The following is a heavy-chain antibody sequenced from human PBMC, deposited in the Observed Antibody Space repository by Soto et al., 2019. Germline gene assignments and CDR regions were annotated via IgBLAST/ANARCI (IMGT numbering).Heavy chain of an antibody. CDR1: GGTFSSYA. J-gene: IGHJ3*02. V-gene: IGHV1-69*12. Sequence: QVQLVQSGAEVKKPGSSVRVSCKASGGTFSSYAISWVRQAPGQGLEWMGGIIPIFGRANYAQKFQGRVTITADESPSTAYMELSSLRSEDTAVYYCARPGYRYVYIIHDAFDIWGQGTMVTVSS. CDR2: IIPIFGRA. CDR3: ARPGYRYVYIIHDAFDI. D-gene: IGHD5-18*01.